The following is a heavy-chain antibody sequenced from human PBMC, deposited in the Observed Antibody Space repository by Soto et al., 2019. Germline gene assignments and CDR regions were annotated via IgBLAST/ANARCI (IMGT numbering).Heavy chain of an antibody. CDR2: ITTSGDNA. V-gene: IGHV3-23*01. J-gene: IGHJ4*02. Sequence: EVQLLESGGGLVQPGGSLRLSCAASGFTFSSYVMYWVRQAPGKGLEWVSSITTSGDNAYYADSVRGRFSISRDNSKNTLYLQMNSLGGEDTAVYYCAKRGTFGGVIAGSGVWGQGALVTVSS. CDR3: AKRGTFGGVIAGSGV. CDR1: GFTFSSYV. D-gene: IGHD3-16*02.